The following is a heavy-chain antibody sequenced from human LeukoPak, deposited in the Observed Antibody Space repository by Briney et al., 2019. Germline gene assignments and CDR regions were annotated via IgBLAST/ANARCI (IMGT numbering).Heavy chain of an antibody. CDR1: GFTFSSYS. J-gene: IGHJ4*02. V-gene: IGHV3-48*01. CDR2: ISSGGSSI. D-gene: IGHD3-10*01. CDR3: ARDTYGSGSYYNAPLDY. Sequence: PGGSLRLSCAASGFTFSSYSMNWVRHAPGEWLEWVSYISSGGSSIYYADSVKGRFTISRDNAKNSLYLQMNSLRAEDTAVYYCARDTYGSGSYYNAPLDYWGQGTLVTVSS.